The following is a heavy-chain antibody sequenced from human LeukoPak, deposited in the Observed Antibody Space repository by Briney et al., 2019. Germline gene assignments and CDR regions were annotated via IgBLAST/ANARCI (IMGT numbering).Heavy chain of an antibody. D-gene: IGHD6-13*01. Sequence: PSETLSLTCTVSGGSISSSSYYWGWIRQPPGKGLEWIGSIYYSGSTYYNPSLKSRVTISVDTSKNQFSLKLSSVTAADTAVYYCARRYSSSWYSVGAFDIWGQGTMVTASS. CDR2: IYYSGST. CDR3: ARRYSSSWYSVGAFDI. CDR1: GGSISSSSYY. J-gene: IGHJ3*02. V-gene: IGHV4-39*07.